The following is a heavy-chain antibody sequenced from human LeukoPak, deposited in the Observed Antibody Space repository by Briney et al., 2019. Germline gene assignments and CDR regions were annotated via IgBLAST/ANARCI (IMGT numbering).Heavy chain of an antibody. V-gene: IGHV3-21*01. CDR1: GFTFSSYS. D-gene: IGHD6-13*01. Sequence: PGGSLRLSCAASGFTFSSYSMNRVRQAPGKGLEWVSSISSSSSYIYYADSVKGRFTISRDNANNSLYLQMNSLRAEDTAVYYCARTAAAGGWYYFDYWGQGTLVTVTS. CDR3: ARTAAAGGWYYFDY. CDR2: ISSSSSYI. J-gene: IGHJ4*02.